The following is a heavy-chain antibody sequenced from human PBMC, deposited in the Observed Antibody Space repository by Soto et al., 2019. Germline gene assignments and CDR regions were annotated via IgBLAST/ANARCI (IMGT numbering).Heavy chain of an antibody. CDR1: GFTFSNFA. D-gene: IGHD4-17*01. V-gene: IGHV3-30-3*01. Sequence: QVQLVESGGGVVQPGRSLRLSCAASGFTFSNFAMHWVRQAPGKGLEWVAIISYDGSNRYYADSVKGRFTISRDNSKNTMYLQMNSLTTDDTAVYYCARDRTLNGDYRLDDRGQGTLVTVSS. J-gene: IGHJ4*02. CDR3: ARDRTLNGDYRLDD. CDR2: ISYDGSNR.